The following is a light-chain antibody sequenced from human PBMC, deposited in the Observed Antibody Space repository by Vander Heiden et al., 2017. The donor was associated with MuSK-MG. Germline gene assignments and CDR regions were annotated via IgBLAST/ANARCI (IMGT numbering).Light chain of an antibody. CDR1: RSISTY. J-gene: IGKJ1*01. V-gene: IGKV1-39*01. CDR3: QQRDSIPWT. CDR2: GAS. Sequence: QMTQSPSSLSASVGDRVTITCRASRSISTYLNWYQQKAGKAPTLLIYGASNLQSGVPSRFSGSNSGTDFTLTITRLQRGDSATYYCQQRDSIPWTFGQGTKVEIK.